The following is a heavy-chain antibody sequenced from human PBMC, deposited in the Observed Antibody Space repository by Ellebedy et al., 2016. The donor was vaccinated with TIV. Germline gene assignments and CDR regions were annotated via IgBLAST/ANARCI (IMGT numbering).Heavy chain of an antibody. CDR1: GGSISSYY. V-gene: IGHV4-39*07. J-gene: IGHJ4*02. D-gene: IGHD3-10*01. CDR3: ARDMAYYYGSGSYAY. CDR2: IYYSGST. Sequence: SETLSLXXTVSGGSISSYYWGWIRQPPGKGLEWIGSIYYSGSTYYNPSLKSRVTISVDTSKNQFSLKLSSVTAADTAVYYCARDMAYYYGSGSYAYWGQGTLVTVSS.